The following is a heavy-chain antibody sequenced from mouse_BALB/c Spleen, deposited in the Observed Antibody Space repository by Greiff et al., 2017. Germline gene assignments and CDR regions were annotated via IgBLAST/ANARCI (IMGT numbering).Heavy chain of an antibody. CDR3: ARREDGKWYFDV. V-gene: IGHV5-6*01. CDR1: GFTFSSYG. J-gene: IGHJ1*01. Sequence: EVQLVESGGDLVKPGGSLKLSCAASGFTFSSYGMSWVRQTPDKRLEWVATISSGGSYTYYPDSVKGRFTISRDNAKNTLYLQMSSLKSEDTAMYYGARREDGKWYFDVWGAGTTVTVSS. D-gene: IGHD2-1*01. CDR2: ISSGGSYT.